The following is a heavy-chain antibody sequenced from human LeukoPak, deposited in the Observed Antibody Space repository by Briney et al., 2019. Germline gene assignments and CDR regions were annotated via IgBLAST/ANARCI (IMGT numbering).Heavy chain of an antibody. J-gene: IGHJ4*02. V-gene: IGHV1-69*04. D-gene: IGHD3-10*01. CDR3: AREVYFTMVRGPFDY. CDR2: IIPILGIA. Sequence: SVNVSFKASGGTFSSYAISGVRQAPGQGLEWMGRIIPILGIANYAQKFQGRVTITADKSTSTAYMELSSLRSEDTAVYYCAREVYFTMVRGPFDYWGQGTLVTVSS. CDR1: GGTFSSYA.